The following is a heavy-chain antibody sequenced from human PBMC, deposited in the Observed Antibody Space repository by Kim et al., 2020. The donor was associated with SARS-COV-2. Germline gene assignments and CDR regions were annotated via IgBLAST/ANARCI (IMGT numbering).Heavy chain of an antibody. V-gene: IGHV4-39*07. CDR2: IYYTGST. CDR3: ARDWIDYGDYERRDGFDY. D-gene: IGHD4-17*01. J-gene: IGHJ4*02. CDR1: GGSISSSGYY. Sequence: SETLSLTCTVSGGSISSSGYYWGWIRQPPGEGLEWIGVIYYTGSTYYNPALKSRVTISVDTSKNQFSLKLNCVTAADTAVYYCARDWIDYGDYERRDGFDYWGQGTLVSVSS.